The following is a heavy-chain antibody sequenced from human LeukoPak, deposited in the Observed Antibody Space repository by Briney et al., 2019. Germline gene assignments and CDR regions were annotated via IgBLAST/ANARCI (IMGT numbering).Heavy chain of an antibody. J-gene: IGHJ4*02. D-gene: IGHD4-11*01. CDR3: ARDRDYSYPRVFDY. Sequence: PGGSLRLSCAASGFTFTTYTMNWVRQAPGKGLEWVSSIRSSGTYIYYADSVKGRFTISRDNAKNSLYLQMNSLRVEDTAVYYCARDRDYSYPRVFDYWGQGTLVTVSS. V-gene: IGHV3-21*01. CDR1: GFTFTTYT. CDR2: IRSSGTYI.